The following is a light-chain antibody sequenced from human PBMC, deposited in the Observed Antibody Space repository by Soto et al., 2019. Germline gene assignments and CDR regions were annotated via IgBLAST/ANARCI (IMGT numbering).Light chain of an antibody. V-gene: IGLV1-44*01. CDR2: NNN. J-gene: IGLJ2*01. Sequence: QSVLTQPPSASATPGQRVTISCSESGSHVGSNTVSWFQHLPGTAPKLLISNNNQRPSGVPDRFSGSESGTSASLAISGLQSDDEADYYCSSFTTSITLVVVGGGTKLTVL. CDR3: SSFTTSITLVV. CDR1: GSHVGSNT.